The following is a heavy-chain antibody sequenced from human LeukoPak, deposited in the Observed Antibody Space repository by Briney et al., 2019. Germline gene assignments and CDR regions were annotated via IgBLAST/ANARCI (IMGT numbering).Heavy chain of an antibody. CDR2: INSDGIST. D-gene: IGHD3-3*01. CDR1: GFTFSSHW. CDR3: ARDVYDFWSGYTTSSFGMDV. V-gene: IGHV3-74*01. J-gene: IGHJ6*02. Sequence: GGSLRLSCVASGFTFSSHWMHWVRQAPGKGLVWVSRINSDGISTGYADSVKGRFTISRDNAKNTVYLQMNSLRAEDTAVYHCARDVYDFWSGYTTSSFGMDVWGQGTTVTVSS.